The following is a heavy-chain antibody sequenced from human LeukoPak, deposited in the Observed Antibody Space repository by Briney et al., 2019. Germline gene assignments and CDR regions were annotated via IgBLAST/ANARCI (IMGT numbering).Heavy chain of an antibody. D-gene: IGHD1-26*01. Sequence: GASVKVSCKTSGYTFTVHYMHWVRQAPGQGLEWMGWINPSSGDTNYAQKFQGRVTMTRDTSISIAYMDLSRLRSDDTAVYYCARVPRPKYAGGQWDGDYWGQGTLVTVSS. CDR3: ARVPRPKYAGGQWDGDY. J-gene: IGHJ4*02. CDR2: INPSSGDT. CDR1: GYTFTVHY. V-gene: IGHV1-2*02.